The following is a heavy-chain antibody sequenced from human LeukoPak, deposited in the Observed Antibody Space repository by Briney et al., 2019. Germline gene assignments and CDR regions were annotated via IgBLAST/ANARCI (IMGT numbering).Heavy chain of an antibody. CDR1: GFTFSSYA. V-gene: IGHV3-23*01. D-gene: IGHD2-15*01. CDR3: ARDRWELLSNSYHYCGLDV. J-gene: IGHJ6*02. Sequence: GGSLRLSCAASGFTFSSYAMNWVRQAPGKGLEWVSAISGSGGSTYYADSVTGRFTISRDNSKNTLYLQMNSLRAEDTAVYYCARDRWELLSNSYHYCGLDVWGQGTTVTVSS. CDR2: ISGSGGST.